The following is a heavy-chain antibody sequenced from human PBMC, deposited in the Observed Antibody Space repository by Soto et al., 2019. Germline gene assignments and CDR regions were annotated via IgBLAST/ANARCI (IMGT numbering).Heavy chain of an antibody. CDR2: IILVLAST. D-gene: IGHD1-1*01. Sequence: QVQLVQSGPEVRVPGSSVKVSCKASAGTFPHYGLSGVRQAPGQGLEWIGGIILVLASTTYAQNFQGRVSIIADASPNTVYMEMGSLRSDDTAVYYCACNWRHSLKNWLAPWGQGTLVTVSS. CDR3: ACNWRHSLKNWLAP. J-gene: IGHJ5*02. CDR1: AGTFPHYG. V-gene: IGHV1-69*01.